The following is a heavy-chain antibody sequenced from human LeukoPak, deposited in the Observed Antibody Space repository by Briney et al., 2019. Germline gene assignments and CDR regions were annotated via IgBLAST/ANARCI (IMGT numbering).Heavy chain of an antibody. CDR2: INGNGGST. CDR1: GFTFDDYG. D-gene: IGHD3-22*01. CDR3: ARAVLRYYDSSGIDAFDI. J-gene: IGHJ3*02. Sequence: SGGSLRLSCAASGFTFDDYGMSWVRQAPGKGLEWVSGINGNGGSTGYADSVKGRFTISRDNAKNSLYLQMNSLRAEDTALYYCARAVLRYYDSSGIDAFDIWGQGTMVTVSS. V-gene: IGHV3-20*04.